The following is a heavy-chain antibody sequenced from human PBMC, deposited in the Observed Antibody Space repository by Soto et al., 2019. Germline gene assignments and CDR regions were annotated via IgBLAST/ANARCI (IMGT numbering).Heavy chain of an antibody. Sequence: QVQLQQWGAGLLKPSETLSLTCAVYGGSFSDYYWNWIRQPPGKGLEWIGEINHSGITNYNPSLKSRVVISVDTSKNQFSLKVSSVTAADTAVYYCARGGGHCSSTTCYVPGDSWGQGALVTVSS. D-gene: IGHD2-2*01. CDR3: ARGGGHCSSTTCYVPGDS. V-gene: IGHV4-34*01. CDR1: GGSFSDYY. J-gene: IGHJ5*01. CDR2: INHSGIT.